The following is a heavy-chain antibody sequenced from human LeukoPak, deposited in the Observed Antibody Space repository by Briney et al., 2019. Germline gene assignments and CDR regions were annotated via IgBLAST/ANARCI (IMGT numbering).Heavy chain of an antibody. CDR1: GYTFTSYD. Sequence: GASVKVSCKASGYTFTSYDINWVRQATGQGLEWMGWMNPNSGNTGYAQKFQGRVTITRNTSISTAYMELSSLRSEDTAVYYCARSQHSPRAKITIFGVVTIRRDWFDPWGQGTLVTVSS. V-gene: IGHV1-8*01. J-gene: IGHJ5*02. D-gene: IGHD3-3*01. CDR3: ARSQHSPRAKITIFGVVTIRRDWFDP. CDR2: MNPNSGNT.